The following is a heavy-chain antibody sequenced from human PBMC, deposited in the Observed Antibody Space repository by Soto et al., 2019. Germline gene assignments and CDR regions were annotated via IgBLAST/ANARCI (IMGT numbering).Heavy chain of an antibody. V-gene: IGHV4-39*01. Sequence: SETLSLTXTVSGGSISSTSYYWGWIRQPPGKGLEWIGNIDYSGSTYYNPSLKSRVTISVDTSKTQFSLKLRSVTAADSALYYCARGIGYYFDYWGQGTLVTVSS. CDR3: ARGIGYYFDY. J-gene: IGHJ4*02. CDR2: IDYSGST. CDR1: GGSISSTSYY. D-gene: IGHD5-12*01.